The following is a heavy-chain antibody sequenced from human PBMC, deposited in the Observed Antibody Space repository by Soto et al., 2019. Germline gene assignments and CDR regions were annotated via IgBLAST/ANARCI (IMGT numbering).Heavy chain of an antibody. V-gene: IGHV4-30-4*01. J-gene: IGHJ3*02. CDR1: GGSISSGDYY. D-gene: IGHD3-22*01. CDR3: ARVGVNYYDSSGYYSDAFDI. CDR2: IYYSGST. Sequence: QVQLQESGPGLVKPSQTLSLTCTVSGGSISSGDYYWSWIRQPPGKGLEWIGYIYYSGSTYYNPSLKSRVTISVDTSKNQCSLKLSSVTAADTAVYYCARVGVNYYDSSGYYSDAFDIWGQGTMVTVSS.